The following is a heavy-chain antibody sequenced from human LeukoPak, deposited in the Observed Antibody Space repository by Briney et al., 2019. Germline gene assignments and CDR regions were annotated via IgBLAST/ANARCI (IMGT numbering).Heavy chain of an antibody. V-gene: IGHV4-34*01. J-gene: IGHJ3*02. CDR1: GGSISSYY. CDR2: INHSGST. D-gene: IGHD2-21*02. CDR3: ARSIIVVVAAGALDI. Sequence: SETLSLTCTVSGGSISSYYWSWIRQPPGKGLEWIGEINHSGSTNYNPSLKSRVTISVDTTKNQFSLKLSSVTAADTAVYYCARSIIVVVAAGALDIWGQGTMVTVSS.